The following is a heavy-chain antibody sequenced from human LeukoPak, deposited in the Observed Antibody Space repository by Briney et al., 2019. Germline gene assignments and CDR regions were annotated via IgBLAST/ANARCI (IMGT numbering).Heavy chain of an antibody. D-gene: IGHD2-2*01. CDR1: GGFFSGYY. CDR2: INHSGST. CDR3: ARRLGYCSSTSCYLNWFDP. J-gene: IGHJ5*02. V-gene: IGHV4-34*01. Sequence: SETLSLTCAVYGGFFSGYYWSWSRQPPGKGLEWIGEINHSGSTNYNPSLKSRVTISVDASKNQFSLKLSSVTAADTAVYYCARRLGYCSSTSCYLNWFDPWGQGSLVTVSS.